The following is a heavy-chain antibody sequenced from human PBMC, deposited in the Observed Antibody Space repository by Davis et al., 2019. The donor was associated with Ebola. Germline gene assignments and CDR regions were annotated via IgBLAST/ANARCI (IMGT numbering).Heavy chain of an antibody. CDR2: IYPGDSDT. J-gene: IGHJ6*02. V-gene: IGHV5-51*01. CDR1: GYSFTSYW. Sequence: PGGSLRLSCKGSGYSFTSYWIGWVRQMPGKGLEWMGIIYPGDSDTRYSPSFQGQVTISADKSISTAYLQWSSLKASDTAMYYCAREKYGDRGEYYYYGMDVWGQGTTVTVSS. D-gene: IGHD4-17*01. CDR3: AREKYGDRGEYYYYGMDV.